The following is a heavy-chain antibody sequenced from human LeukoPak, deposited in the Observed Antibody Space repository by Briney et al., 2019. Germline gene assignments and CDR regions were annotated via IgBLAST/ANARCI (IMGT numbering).Heavy chain of an antibody. Sequence: SETLSLTCTVSGGSISSYYWSWIRQPPGKGLEWIGYIYYSGSTNYNPSLKSRVTISVDTSKNQFSLRLSSVTAADTAVYYCARLYHDTLTGYTYAFDIWGQGTMVTVSS. V-gene: IGHV4-59*08. CDR3: ARLYHDTLTGYTYAFDI. CDR1: GGSISSYY. J-gene: IGHJ3*02. D-gene: IGHD3-9*01. CDR2: IYYSGST.